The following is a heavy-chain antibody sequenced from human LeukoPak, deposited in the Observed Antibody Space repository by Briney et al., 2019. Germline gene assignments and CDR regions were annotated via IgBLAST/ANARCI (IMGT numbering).Heavy chain of an antibody. V-gene: IGHV3-30*18. CDR3: AKDRYQLLYRVGEFDY. D-gene: IGHD2-2*02. J-gene: IGHJ4*02. CDR1: GFTFSSYG. Sequence: PGGSLRLSCAAPGFTFSSYGMHWVRQAPGKGLEWVAVISYDGSNKYYADSVKGRFTISRDNSKNTLYLQMNSLRAEDTAVYYCAKDRYQLLYRVGEFDYWGQGTLVTVSS. CDR2: ISYDGSNK.